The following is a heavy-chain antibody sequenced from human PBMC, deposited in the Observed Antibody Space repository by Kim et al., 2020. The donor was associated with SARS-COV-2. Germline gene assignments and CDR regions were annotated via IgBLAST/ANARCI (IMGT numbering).Heavy chain of an antibody. CDR2: INEGNGTT. V-gene: IGHV1-3*01. CDR1: GYTFTDYS. J-gene: IGHJ4*02. Sequence: ASVKVSCKASGYTFTDYSIHWVRQAPGQGLEWMGWINEGNGTTKYYQNFKGRVPFPRATSANTVYMELSTLRSEDTAVYYGARAFLHRADYWGKETLFTV. CDR3: ARAFLHRADY. D-gene: IGHD3-3*01.